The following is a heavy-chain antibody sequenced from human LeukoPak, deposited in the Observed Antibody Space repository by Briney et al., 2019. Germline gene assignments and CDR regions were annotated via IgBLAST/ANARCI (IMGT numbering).Heavy chain of an antibody. D-gene: IGHD1-26*01. CDR1: GYTFTGYD. CDR3: TRGSLSGSSRDY. Sequence: ASVRVSCKASGYTFTGYDIYWVRQATGQGLGWMGWMNPNTGDTGYAQKFQGRVTMTRNSSIDTAYMELSGLRSEDTALYYCTRGSLSGSSRDYWGQGTLLTVSS. V-gene: IGHV1-8*01. J-gene: IGHJ4*02. CDR2: MNPNTGDT.